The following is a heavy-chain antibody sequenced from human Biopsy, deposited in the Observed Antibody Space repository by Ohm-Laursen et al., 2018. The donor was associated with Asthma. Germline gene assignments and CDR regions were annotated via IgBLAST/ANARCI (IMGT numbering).Heavy chain of an antibody. D-gene: IGHD1-1*01. CDR3: VRDGTDDAFDI. V-gene: IGHV3-30*01. Sequence: SLRLSCAASGFSFSNFAIHWVRQAPGKGLEWVGVVSKDASTQDYANSVKGRFTMARDNSKNTLDLQMNSLREEDTAVYYCVRDGTDDAFDIWGQGTVVSVSS. CDR2: VSKDASTQ. J-gene: IGHJ3*02. CDR1: GFSFSNFA.